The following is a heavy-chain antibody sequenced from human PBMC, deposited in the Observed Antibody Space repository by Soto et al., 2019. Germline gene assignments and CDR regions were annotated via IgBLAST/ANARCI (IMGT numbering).Heavy chain of an antibody. CDR2: IIPIFGTA. J-gene: IGHJ5*02. V-gene: IGHV1-69*13. CDR3: AKQLVRTGSDWFDP. D-gene: IGHD6-13*01. Sequence: SVKVSCKASGGTFTSYAISWVRQAPGQGLEWMGGIIPIFGTANYAQKFQGRVTITADESTSTAYMELSSLRSEDTAVYYCAKQLVRTGSDWFDPWGQGTLVTVSS. CDR1: GGTFTSYA.